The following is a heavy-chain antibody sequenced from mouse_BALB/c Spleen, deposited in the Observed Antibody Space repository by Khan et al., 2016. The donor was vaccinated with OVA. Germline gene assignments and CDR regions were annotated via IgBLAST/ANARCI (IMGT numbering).Heavy chain of an antibody. D-gene: IGHD1-1*01. V-gene: IGHV3-2*02. CDR1: GYSITSGYA. CDR3: ARGNYCGYYFDY. J-gene: IGHJ2*01. Sequence: EVQLQESGPGLVKPSQSLSLTCTVTGYSITSGYAWNWIRQFPGNKLEWMGYISYSGVTSYPPSLKSRISITRNTSKNQFFLQLNSVTTEDTATYYCARGNYCGYYFDYWGQGTTLTVSS. CDR2: ISYSGVT.